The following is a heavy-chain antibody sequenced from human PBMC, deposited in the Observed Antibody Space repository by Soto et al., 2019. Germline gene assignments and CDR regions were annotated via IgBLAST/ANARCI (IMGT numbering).Heavy chain of an antibody. CDR3: ARVPGP. CDR2: IYHSGST. J-gene: IGHJ4*02. CDR1: GGSVSSGGYS. Sequence: SETLSRTCTVSGGSVSSGGYSWSWIRQPPGKGLEWIGYIYHSGSTYYNPSLKSRVTISVDRSKNQFSLKLSSVTAADTAVYYCARVPGPWGQGTLVTVSS. V-gene: IGHV4-30-2*01.